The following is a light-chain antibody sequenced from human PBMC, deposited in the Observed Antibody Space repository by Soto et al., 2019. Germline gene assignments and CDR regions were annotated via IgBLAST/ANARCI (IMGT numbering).Light chain of an antibody. Sequence: EIVLTQSPATLSLSPGERATLSCRASQNIDVNLDWFQQKPGQSPRLLIFDASNRATGIPTRFSGSGSGTDFTLTISSLEPEDFAVYYCQQRANWPLTFGPGTKVDI. J-gene: IGKJ3*01. CDR3: QQRANWPLT. V-gene: IGKV3-11*01. CDR2: DAS. CDR1: QNIDVN.